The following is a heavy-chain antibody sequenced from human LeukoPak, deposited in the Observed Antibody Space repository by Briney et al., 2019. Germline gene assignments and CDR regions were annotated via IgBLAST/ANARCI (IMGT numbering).Heavy chain of an antibody. CDR2: ISGSGGST. Sequence: GGSLRLSCAASGFTVSSNYMSWVRQAPGKGLEWVSAISGSGGSTYYADSVKGRFTISRDNSKNTLYLQMNSLRAEDTAVYYCAKVMGIAARPIDYWGQGTLVTVSS. V-gene: IGHV3-23*01. CDR1: GFTVSSNY. CDR3: AKVMGIAARPIDY. J-gene: IGHJ4*02. D-gene: IGHD6-6*01.